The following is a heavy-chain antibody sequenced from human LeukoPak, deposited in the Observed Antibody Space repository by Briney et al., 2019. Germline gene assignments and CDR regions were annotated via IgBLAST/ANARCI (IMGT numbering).Heavy chain of an antibody. V-gene: IGHV1-69*13. CDR3: ARGGRMTTVVTYYFDY. Sequence: SVKVSCKASGGTFSSYAISWVRQAPGQGLEWMGGIIPIFGTANYAQKFQGRVTITADESTSTAYMELSSLRSDDTAVYFCARGGRMTTVVTYYFDYWGQGTLVTVSS. D-gene: IGHD4-23*01. J-gene: IGHJ4*02. CDR1: GGTFSSYA. CDR2: IIPIFGTA.